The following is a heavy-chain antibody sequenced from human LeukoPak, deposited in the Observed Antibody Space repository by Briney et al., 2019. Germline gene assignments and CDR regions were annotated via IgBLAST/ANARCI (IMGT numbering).Heavy chain of an antibody. D-gene: IGHD6-13*01. Sequence: SETLSLTCTVSGGSISSGSYYWSWIRQPAGKGLEWIGRIYTSGSTNYNPSLKSRVTISVDPSKNQFSLKLSSVTAADTAVYYCARGQFWAAGTGGGELDYWGQGTLVTVSS. V-gene: IGHV4-61*02. CDR1: GGSISSGSYY. CDR3: ARGQFWAAGTGGGELDY. J-gene: IGHJ4*02. CDR2: IYTSGST.